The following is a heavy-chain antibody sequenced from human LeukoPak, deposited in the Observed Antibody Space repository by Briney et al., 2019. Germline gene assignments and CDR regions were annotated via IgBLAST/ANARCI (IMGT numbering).Heavy chain of an antibody. V-gene: IGHV3-33*01. CDR3: ATARGYSSEYK. CDR1: GFTFSSYG. Sequence: GGSLRLSCAASGFTFSSYGMHWVRQAPGKGLEWVAVIWYDGSNKYYADSVKGRFTISRDNSKNTLYLQMNSLRAEDTAVYYCATARGYSSEYKWGQGTLVTVSS. CDR2: IWYDGSNK. J-gene: IGHJ4*02. D-gene: IGHD6-19*01.